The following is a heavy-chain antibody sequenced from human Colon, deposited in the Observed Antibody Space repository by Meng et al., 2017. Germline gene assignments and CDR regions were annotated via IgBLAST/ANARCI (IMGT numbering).Heavy chain of an antibody. CDR1: GFSFSDYP. CDR2: ISSNGGST. V-gene: IGHV3-64*02. Sequence: GESLKISCAASGFSFSDYPMHWVRQAPGKGLEHVSAISSNGGSTWYADSVEGRFSISRDNFKNTLYLQMGSLRVEDMAVYYCARGSGYDILAGYYDYWGQGTLVTVSS. J-gene: IGHJ4*02. CDR3: ARGSGYDILAGYYDY. D-gene: IGHD3-9*01.